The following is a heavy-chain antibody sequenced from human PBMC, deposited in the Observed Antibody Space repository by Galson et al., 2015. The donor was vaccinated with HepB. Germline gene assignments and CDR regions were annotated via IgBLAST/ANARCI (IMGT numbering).Heavy chain of an antibody. D-gene: IGHD3-22*01. CDR1: GYSFTSYW. Sequence: QSGAEVKKPGESLRISCKGSGYSFTSYWISWVRQMPGKGLEWMGRIDPSDSYTNYSPSFQGHVTISADKSISTAYLQWSSLKASDTAMYYCARTEGYDSSGTRPYWYFDLWGRGTLVTVSS. CDR3: ARTEGYDSSGTRPYWYFDL. J-gene: IGHJ2*01. CDR2: IDPSDSYT. V-gene: IGHV5-10-1*01.